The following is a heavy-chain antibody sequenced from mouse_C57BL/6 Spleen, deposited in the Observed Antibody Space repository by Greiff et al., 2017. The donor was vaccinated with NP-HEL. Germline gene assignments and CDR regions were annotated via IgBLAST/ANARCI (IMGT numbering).Heavy chain of an antibody. V-gene: IGHV1-69*01. CDR3: ARQGGHDGNYAMDY. D-gene: IGHD2-12*01. Sequence: QVQLQQPGAELVMPGASVKLSCKASGYTFTSYWMHWVKQRPGQGLEWIGEIDPSDSYTNYNQKFKGKSTLTVDKSSSTAYMQLSSLTSEDSAVYYCARQGGHDGNYAMDYWGQGTSVTVSS. CDR2: IDPSDSYT. CDR1: GYTFTSYW. J-gene: IGHJ4*01.